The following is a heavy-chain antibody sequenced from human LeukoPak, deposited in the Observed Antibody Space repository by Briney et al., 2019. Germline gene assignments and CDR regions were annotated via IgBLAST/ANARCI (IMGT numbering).Heavy chain of an antibody. D-gene: IGHD3-10*01. CDR3: ARVERWFGELVGYYYYYGMDV. J-gene: IGHJ6*04. CDR2: INQSGST. Sequence: SGTLSLTCAVYGGSFSGYYWSWIRQTPGKGLEWIGEINQSGSTNYNPSLKSRVTISVDTSKNQFSLKLSSVTAADTAVYYCARVERWFGELVGYYYYYGMDVWGKGTTVTVSS. CDR1: GGSFSGYY. V-gene: IGHV4-34*01.